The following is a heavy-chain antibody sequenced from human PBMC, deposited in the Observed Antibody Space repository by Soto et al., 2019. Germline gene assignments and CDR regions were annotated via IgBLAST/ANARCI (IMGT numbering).Heavy chain of an antibody. J-gene: IGHJ6*02. CDR1: GDSVSSNSAA. D-gene: IGHD6-6*01. CDR3: AREVAARGNDYYYYYGMDV. Sequence: SQTLSLTCAISGDSVSSNSAAWNWIRQSPSRGLEWLGRTYYRSKWYNDYAVSVKSRITINPDTSKNQFSLQLNSVTPEDTAVYYCAREVAARGNDYYYYYGMDVWGQGTTVTVSS. V-gene: IGHV6-1*01. CDR2: TYYRSKWYN.